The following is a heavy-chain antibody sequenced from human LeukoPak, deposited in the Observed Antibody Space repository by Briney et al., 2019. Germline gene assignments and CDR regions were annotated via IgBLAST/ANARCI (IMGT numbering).Heavy chain of an antibody. Sequence: GGSLRLSCAASGFTFSNYAMHWVRQAPGKGLEWVAFIRYDATNKYYADSVKGRFTISRDNSKNTLYLQLNSLRAEDTAVYFRARGPFDAGSQDYWGQGTLVTVSS. J-gene: IGHJ4*02. CDR3: ARGPFDAGSQDY. CDR2: IRYDATNK. CDR1: GFTFSNYA. D-gene: IGHD3-10*01. V-gene: IGHV3-30*02.